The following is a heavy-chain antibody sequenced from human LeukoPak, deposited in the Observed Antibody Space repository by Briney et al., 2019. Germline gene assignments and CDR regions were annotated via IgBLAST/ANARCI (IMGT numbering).Heavy chain of an antibody. D-gene: IGHD4-17*01. J-gene: IGHJ5*02. CDR1: GYTFTSYA. Sequence: ASVKVSCKASGYTFTSYAMHWVRQAPGQRLEWMGWINAGNGNTKYSQKFQGRVTITRDTSASTAYMKLSSLRSEDTAVYYCARTVTTLLNWFDPWGQGTLVTVSS. CDR2: INAGNGNT. V-gene: IGHV1-3*01. CDR3: ARTVTTLLNWFDP.